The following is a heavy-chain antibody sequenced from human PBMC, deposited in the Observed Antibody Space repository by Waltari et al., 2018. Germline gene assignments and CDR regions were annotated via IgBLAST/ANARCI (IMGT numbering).Heavy chain of an antibody. CDR1: GFTFSDYW. CDR2: ITGDGHGI. J-gene: IGHJ4*02. CDR3: ARKGGRGYTYGPFYFDS. D-gene: IGHD5-18*01. Sequence: EVQLLEAGGDLVQPGGSLRLSCAASGFTFSDYWMYWVRQAPGKGLLGFARITGDGHGITYSDSGPGRFTILRDDTMNTVYLQLNSLGADDTAVYYCARKGGRGYTYGPFYFDSWGRGTLVTVSS. V-gene: IGHV3-74*01.